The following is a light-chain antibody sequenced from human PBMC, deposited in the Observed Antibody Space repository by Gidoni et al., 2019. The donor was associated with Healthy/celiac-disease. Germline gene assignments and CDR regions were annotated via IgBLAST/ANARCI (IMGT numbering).Light chain of an antibody. CDR2: AAS. CDR1: QCISSY. J-gene: IGKJ4*01. Sequence: IQITQPPSSLSASVGDRVTITCRASQCISSYLNWYQQKPGKAPKLLIYAASSLQSGVPSRFSGSGSGTDFTLTISSLQPEDFATYYCQQSNSTLALTFGGGTKVEIK. V-gene: IGKV1-39*01. CDR3: QQSNSTLALT.